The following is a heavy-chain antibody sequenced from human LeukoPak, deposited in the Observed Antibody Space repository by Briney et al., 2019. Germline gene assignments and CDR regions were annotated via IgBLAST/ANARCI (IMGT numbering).Heavy chain of an antibody. CDR1: GFTFSSFE. CDR2: ISGSGSST. CDR3: ARSRESYWVPEFDY. J-gene: IGHJ4*02. Sequence: PGGSLRLSCAASGFTFSSFEMNWIRQAPGKGLEWVSDISGSGSSTSYADSVKGRFTISRDNSKNTLYLQMNSLRAEDTAVYYCARSRESYWVPEFDYWGQGTLVTVSS. D-gene: IGHD3-16*01. V-gene: IGHV3-23*01.